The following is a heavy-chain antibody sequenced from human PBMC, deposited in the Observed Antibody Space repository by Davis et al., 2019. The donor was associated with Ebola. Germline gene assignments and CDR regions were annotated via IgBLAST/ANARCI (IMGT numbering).Heavy chain of an antibody. CDR3: ARPVSPGYTYGYYYYDMDV. CDR1: GGSISRSSHY. J-gene: IGHJ6*02. D-gene: IGHD5-18*01. CDR2: IYNSGST. Sequence: SETLSLTCTVSGGSISRSSHYWGWIRQPPGKGLEWIGSIYNSGSTYYNPSLESRVTISVDTSKNQLSLKLTSVTATDTAVYYCARPVSPGYTYGYYYYDMDVWGQGTTVTVSS. V-gene: IGHV4-39*01.